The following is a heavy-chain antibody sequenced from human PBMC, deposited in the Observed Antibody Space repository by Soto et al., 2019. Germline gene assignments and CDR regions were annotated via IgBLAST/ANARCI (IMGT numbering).Heavy chain of an antibody. CDR2: INGGGDST. CDR3: ARGWTFDL. V-gene: IGHV3-23*01. Sequence: HPGGSLRLSCAASGFTFSSYAMSWVRQAPGKGLEWVSGINGGGDSTYFADSVRGRSTISRDNSKNTLFLQMNSLRAEDTAVYYCARGWTFDLWGQGTLVTVSS. CDR1: GFTFSSYA. D-gene: IGHD1-1*01. J-gene: IGHJ4*02.